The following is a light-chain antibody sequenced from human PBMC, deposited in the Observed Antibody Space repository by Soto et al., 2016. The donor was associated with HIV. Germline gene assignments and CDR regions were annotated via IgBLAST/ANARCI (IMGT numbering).Light chain of an antibody. V-gene: IGKV1-12*01. CDR2: ATS. CDR1: QDISSS. J-gene: IGKJ2*01. CDR3: QQAKSFPLT. Sequence: DNVTITCRASQDISSSLVWYQHKPGKAPNLLIYATSSLHSGVPSRFSGSGAATHFTLTISSLQPEDFATYYCQQAKSFPLTFGQGTKLEIK.